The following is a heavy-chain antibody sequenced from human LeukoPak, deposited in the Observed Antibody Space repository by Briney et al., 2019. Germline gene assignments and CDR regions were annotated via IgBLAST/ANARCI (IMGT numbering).Heavy chain of an antibody. CDR3: AKDSSSWYG. D-gene: IGHD6-13*01. J-gene: IGHJ4*02. V-gene: IGHV3-23*01. CDR1: GFIFSSYA. CDR2: ISGSGGST. Sequence: PGGSLRLSCSVSGFIFSSYAMHWVRQAPGKGLEWVSAISGSGGSTYYADSVKGRFTISRDNSKNTLYLQMNSLRAEDTAVYYCAKDSSSWYGWGQGTLVTVSS.